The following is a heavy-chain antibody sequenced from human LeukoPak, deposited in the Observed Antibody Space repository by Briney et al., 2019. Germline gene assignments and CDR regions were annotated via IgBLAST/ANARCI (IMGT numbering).Heavy chain of an antibody. Sequence: GASVKVSCKVSGYTLSELSMHWVRQAPGQGLEWMGWMNPNSGNTGYAQKFQGRVTMTRNTSISTAYMELSSLRSEDTAVYYCASGRQQLIDNWGQGTLVTVAS. CDR1: GYTLSELS. V-gene: IGHV1-8*01. D-gene: IGHD6-13*01. J-gene: IGHJ4*02. CDR2: MNPNSGNT. CDR3: ASGRQQLIDN.